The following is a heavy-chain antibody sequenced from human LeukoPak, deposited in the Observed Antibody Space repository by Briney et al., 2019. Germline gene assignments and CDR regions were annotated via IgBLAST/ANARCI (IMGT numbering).Heavy chain of an antibody. CDR2: IYYSGST. CDR1: GVSISSYH. CDR3: ARHAESGYDRFDH. Sequence: SETLSLTCSVSGVSISSYHWTWIRQPPGEGLEWIGHIYYSGSTNYNPSLKSRVTISVDTSKNQFSLKLSSVTAADTAVYYCARHAESGYDRFDHWGQGTLVTVSS. V-gene: IGHV4-59*08. J-gene: IGHJ4*02. D-gene: IGHD5-12*01.